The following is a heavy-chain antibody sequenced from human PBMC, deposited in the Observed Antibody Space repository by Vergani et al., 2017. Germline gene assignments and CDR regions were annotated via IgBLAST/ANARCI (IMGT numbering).Heavy chain of an antibody. CDR2: INPNSGGT. D-gene: IGHD2-2*01. J-gene: IGHJ6*02. V-gene: IGHV1-2*02. CDR3: ARDHVVVVPAAWEYYGMDV. CDR1: GYTFTGYY. Sequence: QVQLVQSGAEVKKPGASVKVSCKASGYTFTGYYMHWVRQAPGQGLEWMGWINPNSGGTNYAQKFQGRVTRTRDTSISTAYMELSRLRSDDTAVYYCARDHVVVVPAAWEYYGMDVWGQGTTVTVSS.